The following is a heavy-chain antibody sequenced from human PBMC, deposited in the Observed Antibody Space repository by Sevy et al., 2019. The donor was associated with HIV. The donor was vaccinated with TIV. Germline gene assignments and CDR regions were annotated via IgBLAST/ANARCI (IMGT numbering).Heavy chain of an antibody. V-gene: IGHV3-30*18. CDR2: ISYDGSNK. D-gene: IGHD2-15*01. CDR3: AKSGGSRPYYGMDV. J-gene: IGHJ6*02. Sequence: GGSLRLSCAASGFTFSSYGMHWVSQAPGKGLEWVAVISYDGSNKYYADSVKGRFTISRDNSKNTLYLQMNSLRAEDTAVYYCAKSGGSRPYYGMDVWGQWTTVTVSS. CDR1: GFTFSSYG.